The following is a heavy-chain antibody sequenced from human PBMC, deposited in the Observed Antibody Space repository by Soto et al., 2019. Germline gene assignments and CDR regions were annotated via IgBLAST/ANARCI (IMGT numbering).Heavy chain of an antibody. J-gene: IGHJ6*02. CDR1: GYNFTTFW. D-gene: IGHD3-3*02. CDR2: IDPSDSYS. CDR3: AGHFPLPTDLQFYYYYYYGVDV. Sequence: PGESLKISCKASGYNFTTFWISWMRQVPGKGLEWMGRIDPSDSYSNYSPSFQGHITISADKSINTAYLHFSNLKASDTAVYYCAGHFPLPTDLQFYYYYYYGVDVWGHGTAVTVSS. V-gene: IGHV5-10-1*01.